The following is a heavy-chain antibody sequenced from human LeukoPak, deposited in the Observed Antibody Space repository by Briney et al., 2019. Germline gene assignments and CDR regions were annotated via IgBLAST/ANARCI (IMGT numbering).Heavy chain of an antibody. CDR1: GYTFTGYY. Sequence: ASVKVSCKASGYTFTGYYMHWVRQAPGQGLEWIGRINPNSGGTNYAQKFQGRVTMTRDTSISTAYMELSRLRSDDTAVYYCASALGATDDAFDIWGRGTMVTVSS. CDR3: ASALGATDDAFDI. CDR2: INPNSGGT. J-gene: IGHJ3*02. V-gene: IGHV1-2*06. D-gene: IGHD1-26*01.